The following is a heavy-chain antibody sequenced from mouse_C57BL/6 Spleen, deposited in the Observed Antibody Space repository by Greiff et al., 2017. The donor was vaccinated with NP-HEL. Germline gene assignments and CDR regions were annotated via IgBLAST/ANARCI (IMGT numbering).Heavy chain of an antibody. J-gene: IGHJ2*01. CDR2: INPSNGGT. CDR3: ARLATTVVADY. CDR1: GYTFTSYW. V-gene: IGHV1-53*01. D-gene: IGHD1-1*01. Sequence: QVHVKQPGTELVKPGASVKLSCKASGYTFTSYWMHWVKQRPGQGLEWIGNINPSNGGTNYNEKFKSKATLTVDKSSSTAYMQLSSLTSEDSAVYYCARLATTVVADYWGQGTTLTVSS.